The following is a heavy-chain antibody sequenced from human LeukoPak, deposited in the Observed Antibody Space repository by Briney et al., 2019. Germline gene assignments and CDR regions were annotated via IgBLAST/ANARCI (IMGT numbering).Heavy chain of an antibody. J-gene: IGHJ4*02. CDR2: IYYSGST. D-gene: IGHD6-13*01. V-gene: IGHV4-59*08. Sequence: SETLSLTCTVSGGSISSYYWSWIRQPPGKGLEWIGYIYYSGSTNYNPSLKSRVTISVDTSKNQFSLKLSSVTAADTAVYYCARLEAAATYYFDYWGQGTLVTVSS. CDR3: ARLEAAATYYFDY. CDR1: GGSISSYY.